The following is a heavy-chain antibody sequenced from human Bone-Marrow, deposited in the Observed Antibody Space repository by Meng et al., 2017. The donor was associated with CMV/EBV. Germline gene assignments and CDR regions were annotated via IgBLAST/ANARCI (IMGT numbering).Heavy chain of an antibody. CDR2: IKQDGSEK. D-gene: IGHD2-2*03. J-gene: IGHJ6*02. V-gene: IGHV3-7*01. CDR1: GLTFSSYW. Sequence: GESLKISCAASGLTFSSYWMSWVRQAPGKGLEWVANIKQDGSEKYYVDSVKGRFTISRDNAKNSLYLQMNSLRAEDTAVYYCARDFLGYCSSTSCLSGYYYYYGMDVWGQGTTVTVSS. CDR3: ARDFLGYCSSTSCLSGYYYYYGMDV.